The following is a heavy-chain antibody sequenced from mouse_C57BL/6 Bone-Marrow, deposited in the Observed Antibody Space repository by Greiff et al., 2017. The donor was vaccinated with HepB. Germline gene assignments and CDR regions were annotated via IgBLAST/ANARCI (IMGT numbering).Heavy chain of an antibody. D-gene: IGHD2-1*01. CDR1: GHTFTSYD. CDR3: ARLLYYGNGRYFDV. V-gene: IGHV1-85*01. CDR2: IYPRDGST. Sequence: QVQLKQSGPELVKPGASVKSSCKASGHTFTSYDINWVKQRPGQGLEWIGWIYPRDGSTKYNEKFKGKATLTVDTSSSTAYMELHRLTAEDSAVYFCARLLYYGNGRYFDVWGTVTTVTVSS. J-gene: IGHJ1*03.